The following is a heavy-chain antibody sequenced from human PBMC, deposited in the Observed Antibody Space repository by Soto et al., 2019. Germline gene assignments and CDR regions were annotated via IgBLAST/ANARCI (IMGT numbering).Heavy chain of an antibody. J-gene: IGHJ4*02. V-gene: IGHV5-51*01. D-gene: IGHD2-21*01. CDR1: GYSFPSYS. CDR3: ARARTFAPTNFDY. CDR2: IHPGESDT. Sequence: GESLKISCKNSGYSFPSYSLACVRQMPWKGLEWMVLIHPGESDTRYSPPFQGQVTISADKSITTAYLQWSSLKASDTAMYYCARARTFAPTNFDYWGQGSLVTDSS.